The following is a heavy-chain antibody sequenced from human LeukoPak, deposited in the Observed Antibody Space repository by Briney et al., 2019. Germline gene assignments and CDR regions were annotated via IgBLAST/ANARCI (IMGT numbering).Heavy chain of an antibody. V-gene: IGHV4-59*08. CDR3: ARQSQGYCSSTNCHSWFDP. CDR1: GGSISSYY. D-gene: IGHD2-2*01. J-gene: IGHJ5*02. Sequence: SETLSLTCTVSGGSISSYYWNWIRQPPGKGLEWIGYIYYSGSTNYNPSLRSRVTISLDTSKNHFSLKLSSVTAADTAVCYCARQSQGYCSSTNCHSWFDPWGQGTLVSVSS. CDR2: IYYSGST.